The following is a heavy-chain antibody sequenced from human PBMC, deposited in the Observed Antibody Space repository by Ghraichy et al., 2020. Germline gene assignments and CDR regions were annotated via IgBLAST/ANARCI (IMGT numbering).Heavy chain of an antibody. V-gene: IGHV4-38-2*01. J-gene: IGHJ3*02. CDR1: GYSISSGYY. CDR3: ARRANDAFDI. Sequence: SETLSLTCAVSGYSISSGYYWGWIRQSPGKGLEWIGSIHHSGITTYKPSPMSRVTISVDTSRNQFSLKLSSVTAADTAVYYCARRANDAFDIWGQGTMVTVSS. CDR2: IHHSGIT.